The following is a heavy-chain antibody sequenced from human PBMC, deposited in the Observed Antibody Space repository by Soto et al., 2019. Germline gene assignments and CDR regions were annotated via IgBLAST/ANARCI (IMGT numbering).Heavy chain of an antibody. CDR3: AREVPGYSSSWSDGMDV. J-gene: IGHJ6*02. Sequence: PSETLSLTCTVSGGSISSGGYYWSWIRQHPGKGLEWIGYIYYSGSTYYNPSLKSRVTISVDTSKNQFSLKLSSVTAADTAVYYCAREVPGYSSSWSDGMDVWGQGTTVTVSS. CDR2: IYYSGST. CDR1: GGSISSGGYY. D-gene: IGHD6-13*01. V-gene: IGHV4-31*03.